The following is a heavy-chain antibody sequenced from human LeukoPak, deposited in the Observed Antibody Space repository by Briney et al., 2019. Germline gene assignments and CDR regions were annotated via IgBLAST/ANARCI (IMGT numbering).Heavy chain of an antibody. CDR2: IYHSGST. D-gene: IGHD2-21*02. J-gene: IGHJ4*02. CDR3: ARACGGNCYFDY. Sequence: PSQTLSLTCAVSGGSIISDGYSWNWIRQPPGMGLEWIGYIYHSGSTYYNPSLKSRVTISVDRSKNQFSLNLSSVTAADTAVYYCARACGGNCYFDYWGQGTLITVSS. V-gene: IGHV4-30-2*01. CDR1: GGSIISDGYS.